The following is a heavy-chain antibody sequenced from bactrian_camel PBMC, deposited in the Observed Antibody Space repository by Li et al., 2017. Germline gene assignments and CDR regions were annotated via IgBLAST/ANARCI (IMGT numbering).Heavy chain of an antibody. CDR2: ITRLGGSQ. Sequence: QVQLVESGGGSVRAGGSLRLSCTASASLSLVRMGWFRQAPGKEREGVATITRLGGSQYYADSVKGRFTISGDKNILYLQMANLKVEDTAVYYCGADFLQYCSTTRLGYWGQGTQVTVS. V-gene: IGHV3S53*01. J-gene: IGHJ4*01. CDR1: ASLSLVR. CDR3: GADFLQYCSTTRLGY. D-gene: IGHD3*01.